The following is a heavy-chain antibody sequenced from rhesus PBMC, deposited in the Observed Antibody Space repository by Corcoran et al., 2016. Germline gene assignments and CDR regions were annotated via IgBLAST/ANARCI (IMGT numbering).Heavy chain of an antibody. CDR1: AYSIGSGYT. V-gene: IGHV4-76*01. J-gene: IGHJ4*01. CDR3: ASDSTVTFDY. Sequence: QVQLQTSGPRVVKPSDALSLTFAVSAYSIGSGYTWRWIPPPPGNGLEWIGYIYGSSGSNNYNPSLKNRVTSSKDTSKNQFSLKLSAVTAADTAVYYCASDSTVTFDYWGQGVLVTVSS. CDR2: IYGSSGSN. D-gene: IGHD4-23*01.